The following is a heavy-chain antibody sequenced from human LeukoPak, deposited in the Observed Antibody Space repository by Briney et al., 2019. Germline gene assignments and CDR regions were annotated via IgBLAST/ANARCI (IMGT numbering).Heavy chain of an antibody. V-gene: IGHV3-11*04. CDR2: ISSSGTTI. D-gene: IGHD3-3*02. Sequence: PGGSLRLSCAASGFTFSDYYMSWIRQAPGKGLEWVSYISSSGTTIYYADSVKGRFTISRDNAKNSLYLQMNSLRAEDTAVYYCARASGSHRSIQNYMDVWGKGTTVTVSS. CDR1: GFTFSDYY. CDR3: ARASGSHRSIQNYMDV. J-gene: IGHJ6*03.